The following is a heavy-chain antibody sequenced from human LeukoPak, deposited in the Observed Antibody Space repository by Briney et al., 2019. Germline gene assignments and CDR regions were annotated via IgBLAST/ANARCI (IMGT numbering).Heavy chain of an antibody. J-gene: IGHJ4*02. CDR3: ARDSSDIVVVPAAGFDY. D-gene: IGHD2-2*01. V-gene: IGHV3-48*03. Sequence: GGSLRPSCAASGFTFSSYEMNWVRQAPGKGLEWVSYISSSGSTIYYADSVKGRFTISRDNAKNSLYLQMNSLRAEDTAGYYCARDSSDIVVVPAAGFDYWGQGTLVTVSS. CDR2: ISSSGSTI. CDR1: GFTFSSYE.